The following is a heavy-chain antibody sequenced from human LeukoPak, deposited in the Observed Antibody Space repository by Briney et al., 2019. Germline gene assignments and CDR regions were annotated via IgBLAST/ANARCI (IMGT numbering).Heavy chain of an antibody. CDR1: GGPISSYY. CDR3: ARETSIGIAIFGVVISHLDY. J-gene: IGHJ4*02. CDR2: IYTGDST. V-gene: IGHV4-4*07. D-gene: IGHD3-3*01. Sequence: SETLSLTCTVSGGPISSYYWSWIRQPAGKGLEWIGRIYTGDSTNYNPSLKSRVTMSADTFKNQFSLKLSPVTAADTAVYYCARETSIGIAIFGVVISHLDYWGQGTLVTVSS.